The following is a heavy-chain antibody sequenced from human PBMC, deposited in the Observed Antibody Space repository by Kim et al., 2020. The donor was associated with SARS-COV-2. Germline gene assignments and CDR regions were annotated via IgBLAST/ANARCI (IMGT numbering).Heavy chain of an antibody. J-gene: IGHJ5*02. CDR2: ISYDGSNK. CDR1: GFTLSSYG. CDR3: ARDQGDYYGSGWFDP. D-gene: IGHD3-10*01. Sequence: GGSLRLSCAASGFTLSSYGMHWVRQAPGKGLEWVAVISYDGSNKYYADSVKGRFTISRDNSKHTLYLQMNSLRAEDTAVYYCARDQGDYYGSGWFDPWGQGTLVTVSS. V-gene: IGHV3-33*05.